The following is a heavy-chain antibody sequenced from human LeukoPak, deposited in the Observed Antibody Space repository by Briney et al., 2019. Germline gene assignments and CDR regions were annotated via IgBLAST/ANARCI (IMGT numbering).Heavy chain of an antibody. CDR3: ARSSITMIIDY. D-gene: IGHD3-22*01. CDR2: IYYSGST. CDR1: GGSISSSSYY. Sequence: SETLSLTCTVSGGSISSSSYYWGWIRQPPGKGLEWIESIYYSGSTYYNPSLKSRVTISVDTSKNQFSLKLSSVTAADTAVYYCARSSITMIIDYWGQGTLVTVSS. V-gene: IGHV4-39*01. J-gene: IGHJ4*02.